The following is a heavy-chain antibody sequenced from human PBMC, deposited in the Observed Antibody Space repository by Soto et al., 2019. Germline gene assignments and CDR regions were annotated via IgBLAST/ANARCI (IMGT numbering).Heavy chain of an antibody. V-gene: IGHV1-69*01. CDR2: IIPIFGTA. CDR3: ARDLPGYCSSTSCRGWFDP. D-gene: IGHD2-2*01. CDR1: GGTFSSYA. Sequence: QVQLVQSGAEVKKPGSSVKVSCKASGGTFSSYAISWVRQVPGQGLEWMGGIIPIFGTANYAQKFQGRVTITADESTSTAYMELSSLRSEDTAVYYCARDLPGYCSSTSCRGWFDPWGQGTLVTVSS. J-gene: IGHJ5*02.